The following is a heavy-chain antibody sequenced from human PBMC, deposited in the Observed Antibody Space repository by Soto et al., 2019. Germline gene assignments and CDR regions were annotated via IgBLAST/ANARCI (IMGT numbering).Heavy chain of an antibody. V-gene: IGHV3-23*01. CDR1: GFTFSNYL. CDR3: AXXXXYXGTGVYYKSFDH. J-gene: IGHJ5*02. D-gene: IGHD3-10*01. Sequence: EVQLLESGGGLVQPGGSLRLSCAASGFTFSNYLMSWVRRAPGEGLEWVSAISAGGSNTYYGDPVKGRFTISRDNSRNTLYLQMNSLRAEDTXVYYCAXXXXYXGTGVYYKSFDHWGQGTLVTVSS. CDR2: ISAGGSNT.